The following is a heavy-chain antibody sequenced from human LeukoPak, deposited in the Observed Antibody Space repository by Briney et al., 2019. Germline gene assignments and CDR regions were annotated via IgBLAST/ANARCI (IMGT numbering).Heavy chain of an antibody. CDR1: GFTFSSYA. V-gene: IGHV3-30*04. D-gene: IGHD2-2*01. CDR3: ARLIVVPAAPTDY. CDR2: ISYDGSNK. Sequence: PGRSLRLSCAASGFTFSSYAMHWVRQAPGKGLEWVAVISYDGSNKYYADSVKGRFTISRDSSKNTLYLQMNSLRAEDTAVYYCARLIVVPAAPTDYWGQGTLVTVSS. J-gene: IGHJ4*02.